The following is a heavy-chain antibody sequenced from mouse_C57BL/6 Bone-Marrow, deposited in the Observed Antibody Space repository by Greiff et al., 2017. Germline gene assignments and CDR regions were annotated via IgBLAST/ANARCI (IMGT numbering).Heavy chain of an antibody. CDR1: GYTFTSYG. J-gene: IGHJ4*01. Sequence: QVQLKESGAELARPGASVKLSCKASGYTFTSYGISWVKQRTGQGLEWIGEIYPRSGNTYYNEKFKGKATLTADKSSSTAYMELRSLTSEDSAVYFCARNDSYYKGYAMDYWGQGTSVTVSA. D-gene: IGHD2-12*01. CDR3: ARNDSYYKGYAMDY. V-gene: IGHV1-81*01. CDR2: IYPRSGNT.